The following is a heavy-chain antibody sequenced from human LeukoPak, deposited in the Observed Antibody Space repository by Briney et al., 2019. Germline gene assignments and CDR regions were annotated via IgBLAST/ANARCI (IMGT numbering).Heavy chain of an antibody. CDR1: GYTFTSYG. D-gene: IGHD6-13*01. CDR2: ISAYNSNT. Sequence: ASVTVSCKASGYTFTSYGISWVRQAPGQGLEWIGWISAYNSNTNYAQKLQGRVTMTTDTSTSTAYMELRSLRSDDTAVYYCARDQAMIAAAGSPSNNWFDPWGQGTLVTVSS. CDR3: ARDQAMIAAAGSPSNNWFDP. J-gene: IGHJ5*02. V-gene: IGHV1-18*04.